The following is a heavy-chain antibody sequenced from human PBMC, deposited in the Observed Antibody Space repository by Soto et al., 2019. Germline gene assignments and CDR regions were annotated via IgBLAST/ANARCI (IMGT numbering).Heavy chain of an antibody. J-gene: IGHJ6*01. V-gene: IGHV1-69*06. Sequence: QVNLVQSGAEVRQPGSSVKVSCKATGVTFGTFPISWIRQAPGQGLEWMGGIVPMPGTAKYAEKVQARVFITADISTLTVYLELRSLTFDDTAVYYCARCRVAPPSTESSNAHYGHPHQYLDGMDVWGRGTTTIVSS. CDR1: GVTFGTFP. CDR2: IVPMPGTA. CDR3: ARCRVAPPSTESSNAHYGHPHQYLDGMDV. D-gene: IGHD3-10*01.